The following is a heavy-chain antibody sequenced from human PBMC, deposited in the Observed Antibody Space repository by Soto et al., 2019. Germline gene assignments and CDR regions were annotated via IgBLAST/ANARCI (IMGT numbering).Heavy chain of an antibody. D-gene: IGHD3-16*01. CDR1: GFTFSSYA. CDR2: ISYDGSNK. V-gene: IGHV3-30-3*01. CDR3: ARDLRPTQWGYEDGTDY. J-gene: IGHJ4*02. Sequence: GESLKISCAASGFTFSSYAMHWVRQAPGKGLEWVAVISYDGSNKYYADSVKGRFTISRDNSKNTLYLQMNSLRAEDTAVYYCARDLRPTQWGYEDGTDYWGQGTLVTVSS.